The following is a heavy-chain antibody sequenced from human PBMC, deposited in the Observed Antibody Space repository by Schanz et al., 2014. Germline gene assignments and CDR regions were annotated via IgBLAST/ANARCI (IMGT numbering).Heavy chain of an antibody. V-gene: IGHV3-30*02. CDR2: IWSDANNK. J-gene: IGHJ6*02. D-gene: IGHD3-10*01. CDR1: GFSFSAYG. Sequence: QVQLLESGGGVVQPGGSLRLSCVASGFSFSAYGIHWVRQAPGKGLEWVAFIWSDANNKNYADSVKGRFTISRDNSKNTLYLQMNSLRAEDTAVYYCRLWFGELYYGMDVWGQGTTVTVSS. CDR3: RLWFGELYYGMDV.